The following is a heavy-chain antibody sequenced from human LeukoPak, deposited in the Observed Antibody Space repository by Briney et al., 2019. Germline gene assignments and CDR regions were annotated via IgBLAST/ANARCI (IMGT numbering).Heavy chain of an antibody. D-gene: IGHD3-22*01. CDR3: VKEFPHYYDSSGFGAFDV. CDR2: ISSNGGNT. Sequence: EGSLRLSCSASGFTFSFYAMGWVRQAPGKGLEYVSAISSNGGNTYYADSVKGRFTISRDNSKNTLYLQMNSLRADETAVYYCVKEFPHYYDSSGFGAFDVWGQGTIVTVSS. J-gene: IGHJ3*01. V-gene: IGHV3-64D*09. CDR1: GFTFSFYA.